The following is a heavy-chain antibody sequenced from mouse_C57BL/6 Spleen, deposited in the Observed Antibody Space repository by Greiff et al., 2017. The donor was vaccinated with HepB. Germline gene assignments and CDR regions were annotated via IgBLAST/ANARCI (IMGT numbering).Heavy chain of an antibody. Sequence: EVKLMESGGGLVKPGGSLKLSCAASGFTFSSYAMSWVRQTPEKRLEWVATISDGGSYTYYPDNVKGRFTISRDNAKNNLYLQMSHLKSEDTAMYYCARGPVVAPYAMDYWGQGTSVTVSS. D-gene: IGHD1-1*01. CDR3: ARGPVVAPYAMDY. J-gene: IGHJ4*01. V-gene: IGHV5-4*03. CDR2: ISDGGSYT. CDR1: GFTFSSYA.